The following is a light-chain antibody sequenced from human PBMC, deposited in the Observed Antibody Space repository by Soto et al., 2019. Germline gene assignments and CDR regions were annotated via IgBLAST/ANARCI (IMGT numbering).Light chain of an antibody. J-gene: IGKJ4*01. V-gene: IGKV3-20*01. CDR2: GAS. CDR3: QQYDTSPLT. Sequence: EIVLTQSPGTLSLSPGERATLSCRASQSVSSNYLAWYQQKPGQAPRLLISGASTRATGIPARFSGSGAATDFTLTISRLEPEDFAIYYCQQYDTSPLTFGGGTKVDIK. CDR1: QSVSSNY.